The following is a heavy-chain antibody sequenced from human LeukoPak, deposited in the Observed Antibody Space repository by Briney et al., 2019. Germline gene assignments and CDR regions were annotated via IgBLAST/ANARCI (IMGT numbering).Heavy chain of an antibody. CDR3: TRVGYIDEGIDY. CDR2: IKQDGSKK. J-gene: IGHJ4*02. D-gene: IGHD5-24*01. Sequence: GGSLRLSCAASRFTFSSFAMTWVRQAPGKGLEWVANIKQDGSKKSYVDSVKGRFTISRDNAKNSLYLQMNSLRAEDTAIYYCTRVGYIDEGIDYWGQGTLVTVSS. CDR1: RFTFSSFA. V-gene: IGHV3-7*04.